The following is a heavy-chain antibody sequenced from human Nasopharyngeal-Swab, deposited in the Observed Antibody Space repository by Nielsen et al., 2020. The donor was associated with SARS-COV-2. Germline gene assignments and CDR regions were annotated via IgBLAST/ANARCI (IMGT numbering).Heavy chain of an antibody. CDR3: ARGILRYFDWTPPGY. CDR1: GYSFTSYW. D-gene: IGHD3-9*01. Sequence: GESLKISCKGSGYSFTSYWIGWVRQMPGKGLEWMGIIYPGDSDTRYSPSFQGQVTISADKSISTAYQQWSSLKASDTAMYYCARGILRYFDWTPPGYWGQGTLVTVSS. J-gene: IGHJ4*02. CDR2: IYPGDSDT. V-gene: IGHV5-51*01.